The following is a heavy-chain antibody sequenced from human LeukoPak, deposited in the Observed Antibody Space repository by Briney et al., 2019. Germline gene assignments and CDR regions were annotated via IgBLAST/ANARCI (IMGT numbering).Heavy chain of an antibody. CDR1: GDSVSGSPAV. CDR3: ARGAVRGGTNFDY. CDR2: AYYRSKWFI. Sequence: SQTLSLTCAISGDSVSGSPAVWNWIRQSPSRCLEWLGRAYYRSKWFIDYALSVKGRITITPDTSKNQFSLQLNSVTAEDTAVYYCARGAVRGGTNFDYWGQGTLVTVSS. V-gene: IGHV6-1*01. D-gene: IGHD3-10*01. J-gene: IGHJ4*02.